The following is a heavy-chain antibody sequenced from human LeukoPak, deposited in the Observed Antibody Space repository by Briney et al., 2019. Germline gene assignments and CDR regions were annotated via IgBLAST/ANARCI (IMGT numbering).Heavy chain of an antibody. CDR3: GRGPPGGGHLDFDR. Sequence: GGSLRLSCAASGFIFSNYDMNWVRQAPGKGLEWVSFVRSSSSDIFYADSVKGRFTISRDNAQNSLYLQMNNLRVENTAVYYCGRGPPGGGHLDFDRWGQGTLVTVSS. CDR2: VRSSSSDI. V-gene: IGHV3-21*01. CDR1: GFIFSNYD. D-gene: IGHD3-10*01. J-gene: IGHJ4*02.